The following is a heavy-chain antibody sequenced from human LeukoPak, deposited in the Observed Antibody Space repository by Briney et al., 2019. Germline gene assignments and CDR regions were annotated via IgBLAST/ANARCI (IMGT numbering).Heavy chain of an antibody. CDR1: GGSVSSGSYY. J-gene: IGHJ4*02. Sequence: PSETLSLTCTVSGGSVSSGSYYWSWIRQPPGKGLEWIGYIYYSGSTNYNPSLKSRDTISVDTSKNQFSLKLSSVTAADTAVYYCARGADSSVYFDYWGQGTLVTVSS. CDR2: IYYSGST. V-gene: IGHV4-61*01. CDR3: ARGADSSVYFDY. D-gene: IGHD3-22*01.